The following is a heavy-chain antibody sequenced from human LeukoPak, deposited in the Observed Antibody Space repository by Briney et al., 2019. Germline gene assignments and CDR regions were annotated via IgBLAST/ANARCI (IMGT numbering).Heavy chain of an antibody. CDR2: IKQDGSER. J-gene: IGHJ4*02. CDR1: GFMFSKYW. V-gene: IGHV3-7*01. Sequence: GGSLRLSCAASGFMFSKYWMSWVRQAPGKGLECVANIKQDGSERYYLDPVKGRFTISRDNAKNSLFLPMDSLRAEDTAVYYCAPSWDYWGQGTLVTVSS. CDR3: APSWDY.